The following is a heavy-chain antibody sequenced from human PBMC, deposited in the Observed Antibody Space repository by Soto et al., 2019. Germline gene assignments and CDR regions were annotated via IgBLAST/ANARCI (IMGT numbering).Heavy chain of an antibody. CDR1: GFPFSSYA. V-gene: IGHV3-23*01. D-gene: IGHD3-3*01. CDR2: ISGSGVST. CDR3: AKDRTIFGVDNTPFFWYFDL. Sequence: GGSLGLSCAASGFPFSSYAMSWVRQAPGKGLEWVSAISGSGVSTYYADSVKGRFTISRDNSKNTLYLQMNSLRAEDTAVYYCAKDRTIFGVDNTPFFWYFDLWGRGTLVTVSS. J-gene: IGHJ2*01.